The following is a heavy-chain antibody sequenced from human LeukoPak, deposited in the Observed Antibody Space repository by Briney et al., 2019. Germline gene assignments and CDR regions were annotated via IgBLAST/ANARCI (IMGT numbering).Heavy chain of an antibody. Sequence: PGGSLRLSCAASGFTFSNYGMSWDRQAPGKGLEWVSGISGNGDNTYADSVKGRSSISRDNSKNTLYLQMDSLRAEDTAVYHCAKTNGYYDYWGRGTLVTVSS. CDR3: AKTNGYYDY. CDR2: ISGNGDNT. CDR1: GFTFSNYG. J-gene: IGHJ4*02. D-gene: IGHD3-22*01. V-gene: IGHV3-23*01.